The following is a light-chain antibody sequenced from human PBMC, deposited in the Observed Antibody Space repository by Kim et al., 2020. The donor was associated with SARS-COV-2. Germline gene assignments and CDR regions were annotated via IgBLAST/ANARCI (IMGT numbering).Light chain of an antibody. Sequence: IVMTQSPATLSVSPGERVTLSCRASQSVRNNLAWYQQRPGQAPRLLLYGASTRATDISARFSGSGSGTEFTLTIRSLQSEDLAVYYCQQYNDWPLLSCGGGTSVDIK. J-gene: IGKJ4*01. CDR3: QQYNDWPLLS. CDR2: GAS. CDR1: QSVRNN. V-gene: IGKV3-15*01.